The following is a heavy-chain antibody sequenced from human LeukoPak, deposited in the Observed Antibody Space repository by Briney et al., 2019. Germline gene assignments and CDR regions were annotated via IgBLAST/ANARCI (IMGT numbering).Heavy chain of an antibody. V-gene: IGHV3-30-3*02. CDR2: ISYDGSNK. CDR3: AKSPRCLFGTSCYVGFDY. D-gene: IGHD2-2*01. Sequence: GGSLRLSCAASGFTFSSYAIHWVRQAPGKGLEWVAVISYDGSNKYYADSVKGRFTISRDNSKNTLYLQMNSLRAEDTAVYYCAKSPRCLFGTSCYVGFDYWGQGTLVTVSS. CDR1: GFTFSSYA. J-gene: IGHJ4*02.